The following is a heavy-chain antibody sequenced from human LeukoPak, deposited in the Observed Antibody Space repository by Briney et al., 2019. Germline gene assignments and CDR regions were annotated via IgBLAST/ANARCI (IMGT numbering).Heavy chain of an antibody. V-gene: IGHV4-61*02. CDR1: GGSISSGSYY. Sequence: SETLSLTCTVSGGSISSGSYYWSWIRQPAGKGLEWIGRIYSSGSTNYNPSLKSRVTISVDTSKNQFSLKLSSVTAADTAVYYCARLLWYYFDYWGQGTLVTVSS. CDR3: ARLLWYYFDY. D-gene: IGHD3-16*01. CDR2: IYSSGST. J-gene: IGHJ4*02.